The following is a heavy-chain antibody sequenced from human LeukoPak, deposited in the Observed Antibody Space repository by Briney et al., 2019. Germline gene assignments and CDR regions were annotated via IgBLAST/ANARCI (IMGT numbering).Heavy chain of an antibody. CDR2: ISSSSSYI. J-gene: IGHJ6*02. CDR1: GFTFSSYS. D-gene: IGHD3-3*01. Sequence: GGSLRLSCAASGFTFSSYSMNWVRQAPGKGLEWVSSISSSSSYIYYADSVKGRFTISRDNAKNSLYLQMNSLRAEDTAVYYCARDFSRKLFYYYYGMDVWGQGTTVTVSS. CDR3: ARDFSRKLFYYYYGMDV. V-gene: IGHV3-21*01.